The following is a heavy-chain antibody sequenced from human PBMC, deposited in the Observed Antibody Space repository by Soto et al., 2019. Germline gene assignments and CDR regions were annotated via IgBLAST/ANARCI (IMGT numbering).Heavy chain of an antibody. J-gene: IGHJ4*02. D-gene: IGHD2-15*01. V-gene: IGHV3-23*01. CDR3: AKGGLHLYYFDY. CDR1: GFTFSSYA. Sequence: GGSLRLSCAASGFTFSSYAMSWVRQAPGKGLEWVSAISGSGGSTYYADSVKGRFTISRDNPKNTLYLQMNSLRAEDTAVYYCAKGGLHLYYFDYWGQGTLVTVSS. CDR2: ISGSGGST.